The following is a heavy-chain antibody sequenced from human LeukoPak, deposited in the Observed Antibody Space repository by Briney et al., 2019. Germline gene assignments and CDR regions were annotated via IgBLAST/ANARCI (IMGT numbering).Heavy chain of an antibody. J-gene: IGHJ5*02. Sequence: PGGSLRLSCAVSGFTVSNNDMNWVRQAPGKGPEWVSAIYSGGNTYYADSVKGRFTISRDNSKNTLYLQMNSLGPEDTAVYYCARDPSSIPHDTNYWAANWFDPWGQGTLVTVSS. CDR2: IYSGGNT. CDR3: ARDPSSIPHDTNYWAANWFDP. CDR1: GFTVSNND. V-gene: IGHV3-66*02. D-gene: IGHD6-6*01.